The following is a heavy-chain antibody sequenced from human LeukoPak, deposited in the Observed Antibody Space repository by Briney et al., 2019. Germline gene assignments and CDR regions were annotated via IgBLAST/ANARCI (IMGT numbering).Heavy chain of an antibody. Sequence: GGSLTLSCAASGFTFSSYAMSWVRQAPGKGLEWVSAISGSGGSTYYADSVKGRFTISRDNSKNTLYLQMNSLRAEDTAVYYCASVSGSYYLPFDYWGQGTLVTVSS. CDR1: GFTFSSYA. J-gene: IGHJ4*02. D-gene: IGHD3-10*01. CDR2: ISGSGGST. V-gene: IGHV3-23*01. CDR3: ASVSGSYYLPFDY.